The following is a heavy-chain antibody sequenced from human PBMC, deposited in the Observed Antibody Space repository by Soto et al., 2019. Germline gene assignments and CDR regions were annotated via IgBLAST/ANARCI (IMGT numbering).Heavy chain of an antibody. CDR3: AKDQGSSWYEIDY. CDR2: ISGSGGST. Sequence: EVQLLESGGGLVQPGGSLRLSCAASGFTFSNYAVTWVRQAPGKGLEWVSTISGSGGSTYYADSVKGRFTFSRDNSNNTLYLQMNSLRVEDTAVYYCAKDQGSSWYEIDYWGQGTLVTVSS. J-gene: IGHJ4*02. V-gene: IGHV3-23*01. D-gene: IGHD6-13*01. CDR1: GFTFSNYA.